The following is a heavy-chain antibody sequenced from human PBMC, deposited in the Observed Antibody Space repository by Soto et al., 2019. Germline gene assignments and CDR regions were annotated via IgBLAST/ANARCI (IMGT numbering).Heavy chain of an antibody. V-gene: IGHV1-8*01. Sequence: ASVKVSCKASGYTFTSYDINWVRQATGQGLEWMGWMNPNSGNTGYAQKFQGRVTMTRNTSISTAYMELSSLRSEDTAVYYCARGPWAGDYVIPLYWYFDLWGRGTLVTVSS. D-gene: IGHD4-17*01. CDR1: GYTFTSYD. CDR2: MNPNSGNT. J-gene: IGHJ2*01. CDR3: ARGPWAGDYVIPLYWYFDL.